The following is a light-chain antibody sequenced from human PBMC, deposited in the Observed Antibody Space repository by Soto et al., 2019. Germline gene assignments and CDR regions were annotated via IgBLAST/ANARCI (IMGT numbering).Light chain of an antibody. CDR2: DIT. Sequence: QSVLTQPASVSGSPGQSITISCTGTSSDVGGYDYVSWYQQHPGKAPKLMIYDITSRPSGVSRRFSGSKSGDTASLTISGLQAEDEADYYCSSYTSSSAVLFGGGTKLTVL. J-gene: IGLJ2*01. CDR3: SSYTSSSAVL. V-gene: IGLV2-14*01. CDR1: SSDVGGYDY.